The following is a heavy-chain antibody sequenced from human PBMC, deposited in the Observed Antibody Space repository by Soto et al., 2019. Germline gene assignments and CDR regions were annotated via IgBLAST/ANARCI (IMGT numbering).Heavy chain of an antibody. CDR1: GFTFSSYE. Sequence: GGSLRLSCAASGFTFSSYEMNWVRQAPGKGLEWVSYISSSGSTIYYADSVKGRFTISRDNAKNSLYLQMNSLRAEDTAVYYCARVFLRDYDFWSGYSGRYNWFDPWGQGTLVTVSS. CDR3: ARVFLRDYDFWSGYSGRYNWFDP. D-gene: IGHD3-3*01. V-gene: IGHV3-48*03. J-gene: IGHJ5*02. CDR2: ISSSGSTI.